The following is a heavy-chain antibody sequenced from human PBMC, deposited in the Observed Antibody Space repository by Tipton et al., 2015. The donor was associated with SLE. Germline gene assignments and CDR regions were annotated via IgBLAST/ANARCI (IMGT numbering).Heavy chain of an antibody. D-gene: IGHD2-2*01. CDR1: GFTFSRFA. CDR3: ARGRFVSSTQPDPFDY. Sequence: QLVQSGGGLVQPGGSLRLSCAASGFTFSRFAMHWVRQAPGKGLEYVSAISNNGDSTYYANSVKGRFTISRDNSKKTLYLQMGSLTAEDMAVYYCARGRFVSSTQPDPFDYWGQGTLVTVSS. V-gene: IGHV3-64*01. J-gene: IGHJ4*02. CDR2: ISNNGDST.